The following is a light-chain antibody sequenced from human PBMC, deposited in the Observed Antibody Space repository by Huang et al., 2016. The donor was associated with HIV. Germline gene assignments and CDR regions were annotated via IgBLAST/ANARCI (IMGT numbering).Light chain of an antibody. CDR3: QQRGDWPWT. V-gene: IGKV3-11*01. Sequence: EIVLTQSPVTLSLSPGERATLSCRASHSISCNLAWFQQKPGLAPRLLIFDASNRATGIPARFSGSGSGTDFALTISSLEPEDFAVYYCQQRGDWPWTFGQGTKVEIK. CDR2: DAS. J-gene: IGKJ1*01. CDR1: HSISCN.